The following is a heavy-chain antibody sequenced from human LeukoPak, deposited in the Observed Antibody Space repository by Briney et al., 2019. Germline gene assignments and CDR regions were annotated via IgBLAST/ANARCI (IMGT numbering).Heavy chain of an antibody. CDR1: GFTFSSYW. CDR2: IKQDGSEK. D-gene: IGHD6-13*01. CDR3: TREGITAAADY. J-gene: IGHJ4*02. V-gene: IGHV3-7*01. Sequence: GGSLRLSCVASGFTFSSYWMSWVRQAPGKGLEWVANIKQDGSEKAYVVSVKGRFTISRDNAKKSLYLQMNSLGVEDTAVYYCTREGITAAADYWGQGTLVTVSS.